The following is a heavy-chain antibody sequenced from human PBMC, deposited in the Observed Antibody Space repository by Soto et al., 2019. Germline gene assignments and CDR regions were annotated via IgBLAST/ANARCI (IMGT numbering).Heavy chain of an antibody. V-gene: IGHV4-59*01. CDR1: GGSISSYY. CDR3: AREDFGGYYYGMDV. CDR2: IYYSGST. J-gene: IGHJ6*02. D-gene: IGHD3-10*01. Sequence: SETLSLTCTVSGGSISSYYWSWIRQPPGKGLEWIGYIYYSGSTNYNPSLKSRVTISVDTSKNQFSLKLSSVTAADTAVYYWAREDFGGYYYGMDVWGQGTTGTV.